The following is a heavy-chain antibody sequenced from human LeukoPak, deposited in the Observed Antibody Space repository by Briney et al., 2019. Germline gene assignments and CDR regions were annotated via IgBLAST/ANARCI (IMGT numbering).Heavy chain of an antibody. CDR1: GYTFGDYG. V-gene: IGHV3-20*04. CDR3: ARVYYASWSGQPLSQHWLDP. Sequence: GGSLRLSCAASGYTFGDYGMSWVRQVPGKGLEWVSGTNRRGDITGYADSVKGRFAISRDNAKNSLYLQMNGLRVEDTAIYYCARVYYASWSGQPLSQHWLDPWGQGTLVTVSS. J-gene: IGHJ5*02. D-gene: IGHD3-3*01. CDR2: TNRRGDIT.